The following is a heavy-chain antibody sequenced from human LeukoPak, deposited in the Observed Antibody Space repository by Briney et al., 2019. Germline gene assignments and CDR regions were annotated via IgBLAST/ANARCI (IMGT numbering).Heavy chain of an antibody. CDR1: GFTFSSYE. CDR2: ISSSGSTI. CDR3: ARDWGAGTVDY. V-gene: IGHV3-48*03. D-gene: IGHD6-13*01. Sequence: SGGSLRLSCAASGFTFSSYEMNWVRKAPGKGLGWVSYISSSGSTIYYADSVKGRFTISRDNAKNSLYLQMNSLRAEDTAVYYCARDWGAGTVDYWGQGTPVTVSS. J-gene: IGHJ4*02.